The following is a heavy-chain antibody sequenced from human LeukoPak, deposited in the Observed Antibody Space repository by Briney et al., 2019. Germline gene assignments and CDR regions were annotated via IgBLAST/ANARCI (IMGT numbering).Heavy chain of an antibody. V-gene: IGHV5-51*01. CDR2: IYPGDSDT. CDR1: GYSFTSYW. D-gene: IGHD3-22*01. CDR3: AAYDSSGYPLGPFDY. J-gene: IGHJ4*02. Sequence: GESLKISCQGSGYSFTSYWIGWVRQMPGKGLEWMGIIYPGDSDTRYSPSFQGQVTISADKSISTAYLQWSSLKASDTAMYYCAAYDSSGYPLGPFDYWGQGTLVTVSS.